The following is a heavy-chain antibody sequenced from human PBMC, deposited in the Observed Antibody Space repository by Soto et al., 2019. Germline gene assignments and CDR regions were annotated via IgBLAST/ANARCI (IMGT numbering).Heavy chain of an antibody. D-gene: IGHD7-27*01. J-gene: IGHJ4*02. CDR3: ARDPKTSGGQHWAFNYFDS. CDR1: GFSFSISP. V-gene: IGHV3-30-3*01. CDR2: ISYDGTNK. Sequence: LRLSCAASGFSFSISPMHWVRQAPGKGPEWVALISYDGTNKFYADSVKGRFTISRDNSKSTRYLQVDSLRPEDAAVYYCARDPKTSGGQHWAFNYFDSWGQGTLVTVSS.